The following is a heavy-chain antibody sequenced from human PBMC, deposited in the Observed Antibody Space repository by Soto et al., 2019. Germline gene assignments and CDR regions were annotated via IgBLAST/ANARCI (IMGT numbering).Heavy chain of an antibody. V-gene: IGHV1-18*01. CDR1: DYTFTHYG. Sequence: ASVKVSCKSSDYTFTHYGVSWVRQAPGQGLEWMGWISGYNGNTNYAQKFQDRVTMSADTSTRTAYMEVRSLTSDDTAIYFCAAAGGNYFGMDVWGQGTTVTVSS. CDR3: AAAGGNYFGMDV. J-gene: IGHJ6*02. CDR2: ISGYNGNT. D-gene: IGHD6-13*01.